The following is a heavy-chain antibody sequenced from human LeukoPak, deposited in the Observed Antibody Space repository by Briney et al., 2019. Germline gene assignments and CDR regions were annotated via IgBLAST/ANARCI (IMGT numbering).Heavy chain of an antibody. CDR1: GGSISSYY. CDR3: ARGGGSGRSDAFDI. V-gene: IGHV4-59*01. CDR2: IYYSGST. J-gene: IGHJ3*02. Sequence: SETPSLTCTVSGGSISSYYWSWIRQPPGKGLEWIGYIYYSGSTNYNPSLKSRVTISVDTSKNQFSLKLSSVTAADTAVYYCARGGGSGRSDAFDIWGQGTMVTVSS. D-gene: IGHD3-10*01.